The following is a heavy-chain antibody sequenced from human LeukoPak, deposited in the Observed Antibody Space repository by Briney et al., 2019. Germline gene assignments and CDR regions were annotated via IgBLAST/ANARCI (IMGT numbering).Heavy chain of an antibody. CDR3: ARSPTTVTSLSPDWYFDP. Sequence: GESLKISCKGSGYSFTSYWIGWVRQMPGKGLEWMGIIYPGDSDTRYSPSFQGQVTISADKSISTAYLQWSSLKASDTAMYYCARSPTTVTSLSPDWYFDPWGQGTLVTVSS. V-gene: IGHV5-51*01. D-gene: IGHD4-17*01. CDR2: IYPGDSDT. CDR1: GYSFTSYW. J-gene: IGHJ5*02.